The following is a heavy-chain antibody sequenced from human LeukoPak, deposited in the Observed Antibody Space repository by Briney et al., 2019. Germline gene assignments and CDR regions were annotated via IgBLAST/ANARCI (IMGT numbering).Heavy chain of an antibody. CDR1: GGSISSGSYY. Sequence: SETLSLTCTVSGGSISSGSYYWSWIRQPTGKGLEWIGRIYTSGSTNYNPSLKSRVTISVDTSKNQFSLKLSSVTAADTAVYFCAKTVPFESNAWRQTFDFWGQGTLVTVSS. CDR3: AKTVPFESNAWRQTFDF. CDR2: IYTSGST. V-gene: IGHV4-61*02. D-gene: IGHD3-16*01. J-gene: IGHJ4*02.